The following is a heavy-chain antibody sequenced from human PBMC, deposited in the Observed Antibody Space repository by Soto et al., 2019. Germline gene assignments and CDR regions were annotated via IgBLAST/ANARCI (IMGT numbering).Heavy chain of an antibody. Sequence: PGGSLRLSCAASGYTFSGNWMHWVRQAPGKGLVWVSRITGDERGTAYADSVKGRFTISRDNSKNTLYLQMNSLRAEDTAVYYCANLERPIFVVVPAAKGGSTGYYYMDVWGKGTTVTVSS. V-gene: IGHV3-74*01. CDR1: GYTFSGNW. CDR2: ITGDERGT. D-gene: IGHD2-2*01. J-gene: IGHJ6*03. CDR3: ANLERPIFVVVPAAKGGSTGYYYMDV.